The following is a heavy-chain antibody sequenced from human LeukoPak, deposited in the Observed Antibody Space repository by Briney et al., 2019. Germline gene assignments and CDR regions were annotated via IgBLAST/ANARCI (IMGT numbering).Heavy chain of an antibody. J-gene: IGHJ6*02. D-gene: IGHD3-9*01. CDR3: ARSVLRYFDWLARDYYYYGMDV. V-gene: IGHV1-69*01. CDR2: IIPIFGTA. CDR1: GGTFSSYA. Sequence: EASVKVSCEASGGTFSSYAISWVRQAPGQGLEWMGGIIPIFGTANYAQKFQGRVTITADESTSTAYMELSSLRSEDTAVYYCARSVLRYFDWLARDYYYYGMDVWGQGTTVTVSS.